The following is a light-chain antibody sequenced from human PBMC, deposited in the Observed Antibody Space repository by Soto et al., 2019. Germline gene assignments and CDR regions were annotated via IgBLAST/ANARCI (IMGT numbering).Light chain of an antibody. CDR3: PQYGSSPVWT. V-gene: IGKV3-20*01. CDR2: GAS. J-gene: IGKJ1*01. CDR1: QSVSSSY. Sequence: IVLTQSLGTLSLSPGERATLSYRASQSVSSSYLAWYQQKPGQAPRLLIYGASSRATGIPDRFRGSGSGTDFTLTTISLEPEDFAVYYCPQYGSSPVWTFGEGTKVDI.